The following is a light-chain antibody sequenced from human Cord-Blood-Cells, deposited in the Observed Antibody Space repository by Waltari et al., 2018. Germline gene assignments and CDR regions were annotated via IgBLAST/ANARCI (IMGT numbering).Light chain of an antibody. Sequence: EIVLTQSPATLSLSPGERATLSCRASQSVSSYLAWYQQKPGQAPRLLIYDASNRATGIPARFSGSGSGTVFTLTISSLEPEDFAVYCCQQRSNWYTFGQGTKLEIK. CDR3: QQRSNWYT. V-gene: IGKV3-11*01. J-gene: IGKJ2*01. CDR2: DAS. CDR1: QSVSSY.